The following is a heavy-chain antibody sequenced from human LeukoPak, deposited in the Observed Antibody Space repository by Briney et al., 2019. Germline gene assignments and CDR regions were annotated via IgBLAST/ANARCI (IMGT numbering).Heavy chain of an antibody. J-gene: IGHJ3*02. V-gene: IGHV4-4*02. CDR1: GGSISSSNW. CDR3: ARSQKQQLVPGAFDI. CDR2: IYHSGST. Sequence: PSGTLSLTCAVSGGSISSSNWWSWVRQPPGKGLEWIGEIYHSGSTNYNPSLKSRVTISVDKSKNQFSLKLSSVTAADTAVYYCARSQKQQLVPGAFDIWGQGTMVTVSS. D-gene: IGHD6-13*01.